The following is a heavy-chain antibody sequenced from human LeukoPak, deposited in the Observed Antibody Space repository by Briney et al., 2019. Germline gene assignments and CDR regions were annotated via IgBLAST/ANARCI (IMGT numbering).Heavy chain of an antibody. V-gene: IGHV4-39*07. Sequence: SETLSLTCTVSGGSISTSNSYWGWIRQPPGKGLEWIGSIYYSGNTYYNPSLKSRVTISVDTSKNQFSPKLSSVTAADTAVYYCARVFYDFWSGYYLSGRFDPWGQGTLVTVSS. J-gene: IGHJ5*02. D-gene: IGHD3-3*01. CDR2: IYYSGNT. CDR3: ARVFYDFWSGYYLSGRFDP. CDR1: GGSISTSNSY.